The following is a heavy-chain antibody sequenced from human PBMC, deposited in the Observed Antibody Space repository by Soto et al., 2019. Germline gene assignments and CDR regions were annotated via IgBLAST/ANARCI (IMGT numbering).Heavy chain of an antibody. V-gene: IGHV2-5*02. CDR1: GFSLNTRGVG. CDR3: AYRPVVLGSGWNFDF. CDR2: IPWDDEN. D-gene: IGHD6-19*01. Sequence: QITLKESGPTLVIPTQTLTLTCTFSGFSLNTRGVGVGWIRQPPGKALEWVALIPWDDENRYRPTLRNTLTITKDTSKNQVVLIMTNMDPVDTATYYCAYRPVVLGSGWNFDFCGQGILVTVYS. J-gene: IGHJ4*02.